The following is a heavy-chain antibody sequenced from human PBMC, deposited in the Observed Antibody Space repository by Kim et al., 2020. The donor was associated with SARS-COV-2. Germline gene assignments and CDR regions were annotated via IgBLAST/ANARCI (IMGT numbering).Heavy chain of an antibody. CDR1: GFTFSDYA. V-gene: IGHV3-9*01. D-gene: IGHD3-16*01. CDR3: AKDVGPGVGGIAY. J-gene: IGHJ4*02. CDR2: ISRDGGNK. Sequence: GGSLRLSCKTSGFTFSDYAMHWVRQRPEKGLEWVSGISRDGGNKDYADYVRGRFTISRDNSKNSLYLQMSSLRLEDTGLYYCAKDVGPGVGGIAYWGQG.